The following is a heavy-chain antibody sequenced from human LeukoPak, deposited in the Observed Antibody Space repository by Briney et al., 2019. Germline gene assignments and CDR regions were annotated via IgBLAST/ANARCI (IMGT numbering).Heavy chain of an antibody. J-gene: IGHJ6*02. V-gene: IGHV4-34*01. CDR1: GGSFSGYY. CDR2: INHSGST. D-gene: IGHD4-11*01. CDR3: ARDHDYSNRYYYYYGMDV. Sequence: PSETLSLTCAVYGGSFSGYYWSWIRQPPGKGLEWIGEINHSGSTNYNPSLKSRVTISVDTSKNQFSLKLSSVTAADTAVYYCARDHDYSNRYYYYYGMDVWGQGTTVTVSS.